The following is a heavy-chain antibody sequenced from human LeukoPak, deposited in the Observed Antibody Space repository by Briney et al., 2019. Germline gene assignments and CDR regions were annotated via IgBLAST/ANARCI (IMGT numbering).Heavy chain of an antibody. V-gene: IGHV4-39*07. D-gene: IGHD6-13*01. J-gene: IGHJ5*02. CDR1: GGSISSSSYY. CDR3: ARDAAAAGTETVWFDP. CDR2: IYYVGST. Sequence: SETLSLTCTVSGGSISSSSYYWGWIRQAPGKGLVWIGTIYYVGSTYYNPSLKSRVTMSVDTSKNQFSLNLSSVTAADTAMYYCARDAAAAGTETVWFDPWGQGTLVTVSS.